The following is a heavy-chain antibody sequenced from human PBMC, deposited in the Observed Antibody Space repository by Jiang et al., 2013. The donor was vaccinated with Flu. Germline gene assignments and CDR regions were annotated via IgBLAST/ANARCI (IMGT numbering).Heavy chain of an antibody. J-gene: IGHJ6*04. CDR3: ARDLQVVVVTAAPYGMDV. V-gene: IGHV6-1*01. CDR2: TYYRSKWYN. D-gene: IGHD2-21*02. CDR1: GDSVSSNSAA. Sequence: SQTLSLTCAISGDSVSSNSAAWNWIRQSPSRGLEWLGRTYYRSKWYNDYAVSVKSRITINPDTSKNQFSLQLNSVTPEDTAVYYCARDLQVVVVTAAPYGMDVWGKGTTVTVSS.